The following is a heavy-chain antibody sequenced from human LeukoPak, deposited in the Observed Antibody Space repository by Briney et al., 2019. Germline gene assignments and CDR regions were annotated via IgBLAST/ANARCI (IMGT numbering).Heavy chain of an antibody. J-gene: IGHJ2*01. V-gene: IGHV4-59*08. Sequence: SETLSLTCTVSGGSIRGYYWSWIRQPPGKGLEWIGYIYYSGSTNYNPSLKSRVTISVDTSKNQFSLKLSAVTAADTAVYYCAKSPWFFDFWGRGTLVTVSS. CDR2: IYYSGST. CDR3: AKSPWFFDF. CDR1: GGSIRGYY.